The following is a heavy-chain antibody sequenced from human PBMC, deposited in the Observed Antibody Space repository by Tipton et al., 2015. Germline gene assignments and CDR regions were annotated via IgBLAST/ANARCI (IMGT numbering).Heavy chain of an antibody. CDR1: GGSISSSNW. J-gene: IGHJ4*02. CDR3: ARLDTVTTELDY. D-gene: IGHD4-17*01. Sequence: TLSLTCAVSGGSISSSNWWSWVRQPPGKGLEWIGEIYHSGSTNYNPSLESRVTISVDKSTNQFSLKLSSVTAADTAVYYCARLDTVTTELDYWGQGTLVTVSS. V-gene: IGHV4-4*02. CDR2: IYHSGST.